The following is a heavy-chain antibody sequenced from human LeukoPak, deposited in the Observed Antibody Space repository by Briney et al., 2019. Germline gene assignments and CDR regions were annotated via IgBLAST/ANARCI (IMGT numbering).Heavy chain of an antibody. CDR2: IIPIFGTA. CDR3: ARTRRYSSSWLPPPVAGTRYFDY. J-gene: IGHJ4*02. Sequence: ASVKVSSKASGGTFSSYAISWVRQAPGQGLEWMGVIIPIFGTANYAQQFQGRGTITADESTSTAYMELSSLRSEDTAVYYCARTRRYSSSWLPPPVAGTRYFDYWGQGTLVTVSS. CDR1: GGTFSSYA. D-gene: IGHD6-13*01. V-gene: IGHV1-69*13.